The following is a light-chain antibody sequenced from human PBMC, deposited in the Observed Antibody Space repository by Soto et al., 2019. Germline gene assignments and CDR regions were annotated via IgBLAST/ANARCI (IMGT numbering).Light chain of an antibody. CDR1: SSNIGAGYD. Sequence: QSVLTQPPSVSGAPGQRVTISCTGSSSNIGAGYDVHWYQQLPGTAPKLLIYGNSNRPSGVPDRLSGSKSGTSASLAITGLQAEDEADYYCQSYDSSLSWVFGGGTQLTVL. CDR2: GNS. J-gene: IGLJ3*02. CDR3: QSYDSSLSWV. V-gene: IGLV1-40*01.